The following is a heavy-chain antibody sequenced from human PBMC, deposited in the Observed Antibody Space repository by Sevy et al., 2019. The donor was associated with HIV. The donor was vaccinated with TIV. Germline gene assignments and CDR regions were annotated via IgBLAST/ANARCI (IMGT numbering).Heavy chain of an antibody. V-gene: IGHV1-69*13. CDR3: ARDSGLGEAACHY. CDR2: IIPIFGTA. D-gene: IGHD3-16*01. J-gene: IGHJ4*02. CDR1: GGTFSSYA. Sequence: ASVKVSCKASGGTFSSYAISWVRQAPGQGLEWMGGIIPIFGTANYAQKFQGRVTITADESTSTAYMELSSLRSEDTAVYYCARDSGLGEAACHYWGQGTLVTVSS.